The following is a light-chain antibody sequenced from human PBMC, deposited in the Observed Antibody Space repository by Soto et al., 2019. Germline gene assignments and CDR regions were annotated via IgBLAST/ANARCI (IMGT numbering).Light chain of an antibody. V-gene: IGLV2-14*01. CDR1: SSDVGNYKY. Sequence: QSALTQPASVSGSPGQSITISCTGTSSDVGNYKYVSWYQQHPGKAPKLMIYEVSNRPSGVSNRFSGSKSGNTASLTISGLQAEDETDYYCCSYTSSSTLEVFGGGTKLTVL. CDR2: EVS. J-gene: IGLJ2*01. CDR3: CSYTSSSTLEV.